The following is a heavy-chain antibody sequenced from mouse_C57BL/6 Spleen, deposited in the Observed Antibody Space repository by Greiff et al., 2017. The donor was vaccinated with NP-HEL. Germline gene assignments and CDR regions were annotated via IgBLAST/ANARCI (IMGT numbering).Heavy chain of an antibody. CDR2: IYPGSGNT. V-gene: IGHV1-76*01. Sequence: QVQLKESGAELVRPGASVKLSCKASGYTFTDYYINWVKQRPGQGLEWIARIYPGSGNTYYNEKFKGKATLTAEKSSSTAYMQLSSLTSEDSAVYFCARGGYDYDVSWFAYWGQGTLVTVSA. D-gene: IGHD2-4*01. J-gene: IGHJ3*01. CDR1: GYTFTDYY. CDR3: ARGGYDYDVSWFAY.